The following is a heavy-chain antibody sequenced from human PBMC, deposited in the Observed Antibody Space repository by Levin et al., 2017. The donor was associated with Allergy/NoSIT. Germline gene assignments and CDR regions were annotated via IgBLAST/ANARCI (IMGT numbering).Heavy chain of an antibody. CDR2: ISYDGSNK. V-gene: IGHV3-30*18. CDR1: GFTFSSYG. Sequence: HSGGSLRLSCAASGFTFSSYGMHWVRQAPGKGLEWVAVISYDGSNKYYADSVKGRFTISRDNSKNTLYLQMNSLRAEDTAVYYCANGRRSGSYVDAFDIWGQGTMVTVSS. D-gene: IGHD1-26*01. J-gene: IGHJ3*02. CDR3: ANGRRSGSYVDAFDI.